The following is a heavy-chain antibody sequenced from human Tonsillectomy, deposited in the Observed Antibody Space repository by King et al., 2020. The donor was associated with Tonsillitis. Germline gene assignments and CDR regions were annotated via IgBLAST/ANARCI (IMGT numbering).Heavy chain of an antibody. J-gene: IGHJ5*02. CDR3: VRAVGQVFASGTSMDYGFDP. V-gene: IGHV4-59*01. Sequence: VQLQESGPGLVKPSETLSLSCTVSGGSISSYYWSWIRQPPGQGLEWIGYVYYTGSTNSNPSLKSRVSVSVDTSKNQFSLKLTSVTSADTAVCYCVRAVGQVFASGTSMDYGFDPWGQGTLVTVSS. CDR1: GGSISSYY. CDR2: VYYTGST. D-gene: IGHD4/OR15-4a*01.